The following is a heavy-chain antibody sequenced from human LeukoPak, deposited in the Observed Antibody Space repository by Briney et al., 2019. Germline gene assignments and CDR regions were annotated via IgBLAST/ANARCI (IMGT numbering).Heavy chain of an antibody. D-gene: IGHD6-13*01. CDR3: ARDKQLVRLIN. Sequence: ASVKVSCKASGYTFTSYAMNWVRQAPGQGLEWMGWINTNTGNPTYAQGFTGRFVFSLDTYVSTAYLQISSLKAEDTAVYYSARDKQLVRLINWGQGTLVTVSS. CDR2: INTNTGNP. J-gene: IGHJ4*02. CDR1: GYTFTSYA. V-gene: IGHV7-4-1*02.